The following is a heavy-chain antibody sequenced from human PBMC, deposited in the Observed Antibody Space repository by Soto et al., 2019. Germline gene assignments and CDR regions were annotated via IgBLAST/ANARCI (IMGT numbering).Heavy chain of an antibody. D-gene: IGHD6-13*01. CDR1: GFTFSGSA. CDR2: IRSKANSYAT. Sequence: EVQLVESGGGLVQPGGSLKLSCAASGFTFSGSAMHWVRQASGKGLEWVGRIRSKANSYATAYAASVKGRFTISRDDSKNTAYLQMNSLKTEDTAAYYCTRLDSSTPHWGQGTLVTVSS. CDR3: TRLDSSTPH. V-gene: IGHV3-73*01. J-gene: IGHJ4*02.